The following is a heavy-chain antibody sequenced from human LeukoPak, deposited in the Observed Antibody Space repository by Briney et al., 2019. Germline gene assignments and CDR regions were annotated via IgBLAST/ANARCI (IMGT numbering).Heavy chain of an antibody. D-gene: IGHD6-6*01. V-gene: IGHV3-21*01. CDR2: ISHKSSYI. CDR1: GFTFGDYA. J-gene: IGHJ6*02. Sequence: GGSLRLSCTASGFTFGDYAMSWFRQAPGKGLEWVSSISHKSSYIYYADSVKGRFTISRDNAKNSLYLQMNSLRAEDTAVYYCARDLSSSSSYYYYYALDVWGQGTTVTVSS. CDR3: ARDLSSSSSYYYYYALDV.